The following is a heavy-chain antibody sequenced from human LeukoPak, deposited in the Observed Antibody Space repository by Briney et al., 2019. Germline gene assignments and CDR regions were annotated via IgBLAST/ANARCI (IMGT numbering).Heavy chain of an antibody. Sequence: GGSPRLSCAASGFTFSSYSMNWVRQAPGKGLEWVSSISSSSSYIYYADSVKGRFTISRDNAKNSLYLQMNSLRAEDTAVYYCARDLGPDTFKGYSSGWYWSYWGQGTLVTVSS. CDR3: ARDLGPDTFKGYSSGWYWSY. D-gene: IGHD6-19*01. CDR1: GFTFSSYS. CDR2: ISSSSSYI. V-gene: IGHV3-21*01. J-gene: IGHJ4*02.